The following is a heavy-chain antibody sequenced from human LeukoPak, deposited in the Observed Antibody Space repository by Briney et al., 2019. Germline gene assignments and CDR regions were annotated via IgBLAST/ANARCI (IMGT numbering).Heavy chain of an antibody. CDR1: GFTFSSYE. J-gene: IGHJ4*02. V-gene: IGHV3-48*03. CDR2: ISSSGSTI. Sequence: GGSLRLSCAASGFTFSSYEMNWVRQAPGKGLEWVSYISSSGSTIYYADSVKGRFTISRDNAKNSLYLQMNSLRAEDTAVYYCARTPYDFWSASYSYYFDYWGQGILVTVSS. CDR3: ARTPYDFWSASYSYYFDY. D-gene: IGHD3-3*01.